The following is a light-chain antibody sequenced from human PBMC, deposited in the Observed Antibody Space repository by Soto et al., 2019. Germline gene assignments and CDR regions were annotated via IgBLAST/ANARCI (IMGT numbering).Light chain of an antibody. CDR2: SNN. V-gene: IGLV1-44*01. CDR3: AAWDDSLNGRV. CDR1: SSNIGSNT. Sequence: QSVLTQPPSASGTPGQRVTISCSGSSSNIGSNTVNWYQQLPGTAPKLLIYSNNQRPSGVPDRFSGSKSGTSASLAISGLQPEDEADYYCAAWDDSLNGRVFGEGTKVTVL. J-gene: IGLJ2*01.